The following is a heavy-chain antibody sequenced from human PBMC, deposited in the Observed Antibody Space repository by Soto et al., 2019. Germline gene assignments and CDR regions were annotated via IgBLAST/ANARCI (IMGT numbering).Heavy chain of an antibody. J-gene: IGHJ6*02. CDR1: GDSIIGIYH. D-gene: IGHD3-22*01. CDR3: ASDYSGYSADPEYYGVEV. CDR2: IYHTGTT. V-gene: IGHV4-38-2*01. Sequence: SETLSLTCAVSGDSIIGIYHWAWIRQSPGSGLEWIASIYHTGTTYYNPSLKSRVTIPVDTSKNQFSLSLKSVTAADTAVYYCASDYSGYSADPEYYGVEVWGQGTTVTVSS.